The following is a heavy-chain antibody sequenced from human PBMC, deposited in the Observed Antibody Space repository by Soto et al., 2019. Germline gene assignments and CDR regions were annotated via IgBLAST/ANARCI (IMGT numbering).Heavy chain of an antibody. CDR1: GGSISSYY. Sequence: SETLSLTCTVSGGSISSYYWSWIRQPPGKGLEWIGYIYYSGSTNYNPSLKSRVTISVDTSKNQFSLKLSSVTAADTAVYYCARHVVHRGQLAMDVWGKGTTVTVSS. V-gene: IGHV4-59*08. D-gene: IGHD1-1*01. J-gene: IGHJ6*03. CDR3: ARHVVHRGQLAMDV. CDR2: IYYSGST.